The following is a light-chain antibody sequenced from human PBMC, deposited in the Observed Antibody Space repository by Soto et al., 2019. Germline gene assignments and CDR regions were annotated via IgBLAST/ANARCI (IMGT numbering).Light chain of an antibody. J-gene: IGLJ2*01. CDR3: SSYTRSSTVV. V-gene: IGLV2-14*01. Sequence: QSALTQPASVSWSPGQSITISCTGTSSDVGGYNYVSWYQQHPGKAPKLMIYDVSNRPSGVSNRFSGSKSGNTASLTISGLQAEDEADYYCSSYTRSSTVVFGGGTKLTVL. CDR2: DVS. CDR1: SSDVGGYNY.